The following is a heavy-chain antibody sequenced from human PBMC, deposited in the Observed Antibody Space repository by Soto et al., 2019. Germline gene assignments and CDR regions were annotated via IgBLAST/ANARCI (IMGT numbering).Heavy chain of an antibody. Sequence: LQLQESGSGLVKPSQTLSLTFAVSCGSISSGGYSWSWIRQPPGKGLEWIGYIYHSGSTYYNPSLKSRVTISVDRSKNQFSLKLSSVTAADKAAYYCARVPDRWGQGTLVTVSS. CDR3: ARVPDR. J-gene: IGHJ5*02. V-gene: IGHV4-30-2*01. CDR1: CGSISSGGYS. CDR2: IYHSGST.